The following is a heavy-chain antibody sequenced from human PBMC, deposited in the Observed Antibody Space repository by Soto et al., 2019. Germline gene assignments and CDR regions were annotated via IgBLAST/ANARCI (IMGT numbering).Heavy chain of an antibody. D-gene: IGHD3-3*01. CDR3: ATRSYDFWSGYPGHYGMDV. Sequence: ASVKVSCKASGGTFSSYAISWVRQAPGQGLEWMGGIIPIFGTANYAQKFQGRVTITADESTSTAYMELSSLRSEDTAVYYCATRSYDFWSGYPGHYGMDVWGQGTTVTVSS. V-gene: IGHV1-69*13. CDR2: IIPIFGTA. J-gene: IGHJ6*02. CDR1: GGTFSSYA.